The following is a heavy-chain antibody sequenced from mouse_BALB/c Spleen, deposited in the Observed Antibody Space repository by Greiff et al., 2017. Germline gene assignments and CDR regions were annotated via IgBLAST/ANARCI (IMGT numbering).Heavy chain of an antibody. CDR3: ARESGFDV. V-gene: IGHV1-77*01. CDR2: IGPGSGST. Sequence: QVQLQQSGPELVKPGASVKMSCTASGYTFTDYAISWVHQRTGQGLEWIGEIGPGSGSTYSNEKFKGKGTLTADKSSNPAYMQLSSLKSEASAVYFSARESGFDVGGAGTTVTVSS. CDR1: GYTFTDYA. J-gene: IGHJ1*01.